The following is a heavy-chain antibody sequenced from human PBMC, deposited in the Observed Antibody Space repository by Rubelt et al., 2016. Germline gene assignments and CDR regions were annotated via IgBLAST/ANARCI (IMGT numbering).Heavy chain of an antibody. CDR2: MNPNSGNT. J-gene: IGHJ6*02. D-gene: IGHD3-10*01. CDR3: ATSRGGSGSYRDPQKRYGVYYGMDV. CDR1: GYTFTSYD. V-gene: IGHV1-8*01. Sequence: QVQLVQSGAEVKKPGASVKVSCKASGYTFTSYDINWVRQATGQGLEWMGWMNPNSGNTGYAQKFQGRVTMTEDTSTDTAYMELSSLRSEDTAVYYCATSRGGSGSYRDPQKRYGVYYGMDVWGQGTTVTVSS.